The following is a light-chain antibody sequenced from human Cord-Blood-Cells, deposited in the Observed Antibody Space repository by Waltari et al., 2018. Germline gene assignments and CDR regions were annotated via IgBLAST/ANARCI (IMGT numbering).Light chain of an antibody. J-gene: IGLJ2*01. CDR2: DVS. CDR1: SSDVGGYNY. Sequence: CTGTSSDVGGYNYVSWYQQHPGKAPKLMIYDVSNRPSGVSNRFSGSKSGNTASLTISGLQAEDEADYYCSSYTSSSVVFGGGTKLTVL. CDR3: SSYTSSSVV. V-gene: IGLV2-14*04.